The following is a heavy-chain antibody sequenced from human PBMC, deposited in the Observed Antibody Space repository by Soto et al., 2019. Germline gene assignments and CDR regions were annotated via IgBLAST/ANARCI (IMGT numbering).Heavy chain of an antibody. J-gene: IGHJ6*02. D-gene: IGHD6-13*01. CDR1: GYTFTSYG. CDR3: ARQVGRQQLAYYYYGMDV. V-gene: IGHV1-18*01. CDR2: ISAYNGNT. Sequence: GASVKVSCKASGYTFTSYGISWVRQAPGQGLEWMGWISAYNGNTNYAQKLQGRVTMTTDTSTSTAYMELRSLRSDDTAVYYCARQVGRQQLAYYYYGMDVWGQGTTVTVSS.